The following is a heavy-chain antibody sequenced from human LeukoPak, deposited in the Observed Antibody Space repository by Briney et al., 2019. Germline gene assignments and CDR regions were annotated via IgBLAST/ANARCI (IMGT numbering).Heavy chain of an antibody. D-gene: IGHD3-22*01. CDR3: AKGNHYDSSGDDAFDI. CDR2: ISGSGGST. Sequence: GSLRLSCAASGFTFSSYAMSWVRQAPGKGLEWVSAISGSGGSTYYADSVKGRFTISRDNSKNTPYLQMNSLRAEDTAVYYCAKGNHYDSSGDDAFDIWGQGTMVTVSS. V-gene: IGHV3-23*01. CDR1: GFTFSSYA. J-gene: IGHJ3*02.